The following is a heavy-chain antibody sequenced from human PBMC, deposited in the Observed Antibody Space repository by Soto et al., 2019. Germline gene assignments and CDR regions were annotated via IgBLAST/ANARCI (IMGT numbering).Heavy chain of an antibody. D-gene: IGHD1-26*01. Sequence: SETLSLTCTVSRASIYTYSWTWIRQPAGKGLQWIGHIYSSGSANYSPSLKSRVSMSVDSSKNQISLKLSSVTAADTAVYYCATIVGANDYWGQGTLVTVS. CDR1: RASIYTYS. V-gene: IGHV4-4*07. CDR2: IYSSGSA. J-gene: IGHJ4*02. CDR3: ATIVGANDY.